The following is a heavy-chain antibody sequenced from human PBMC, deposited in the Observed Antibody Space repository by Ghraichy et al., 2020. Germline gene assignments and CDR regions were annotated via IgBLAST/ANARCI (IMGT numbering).Heavy chain of an antibody. CDR3: AKHFIRTHDY. V-gene: IGHV3-23*01. J-gene: IGHJ4*02. D-gene: IGHD3-3*02. CDR1: GFTFSSYD. CDR2: ITYNGDTT. Sequence: GGSLRLSCAASGFTFSSYDMSWVRQAPGKGLEWVSGITYNGDTTHYADSVKGRFTISRDNSKNTLYLQINSLRTEDTALYYCAKHFIRTHDYWGQGTLVTVSS.